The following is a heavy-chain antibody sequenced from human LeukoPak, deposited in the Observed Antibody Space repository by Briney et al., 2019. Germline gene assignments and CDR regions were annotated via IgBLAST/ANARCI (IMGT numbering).Heavy chain of an antibody. J-gene: IGHJ4*02. V-gene: IGHV3-23*01. D-gene: IGHD3-10*01. Sequence: PGGSLRLSCGASGFTVSSNYMSWVRQAPGKGLEWVSAISPSGTDTYYADSVKGRFTISRDNSKNTLYLQMSSLRAEDSAVYYCAKRGGYETMAAFDYWGQGTLVTVSS. CDR2: ISPSGTDT. CDR3: AKRGGYETMAAFDY. CDR1: GFTVSSNY.